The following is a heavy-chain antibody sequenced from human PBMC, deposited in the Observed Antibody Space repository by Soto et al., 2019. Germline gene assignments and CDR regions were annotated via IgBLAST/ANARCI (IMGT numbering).Heavy chain of an antibody. J-gene: IGHJ6*03. Sequence: QVQLVQSGAEVKKPGASVKVSCKASGYTFTSYGISWVRKAHGKGLEGMGWIRADNGNTNYAQKLQGRVTMTTDSSTSTAYMKLRSLRSDDTAVYYCARVYSCPSDDLYCYRDVWGKGTTVTVSS. CDR1: GYTFTSYG. CDR3: ARVYSCPSDDLYCYRDV. CDR2: IRADNGNT. V-gene: IGHV1-18*01. D-gene: IGHD2-15*01.